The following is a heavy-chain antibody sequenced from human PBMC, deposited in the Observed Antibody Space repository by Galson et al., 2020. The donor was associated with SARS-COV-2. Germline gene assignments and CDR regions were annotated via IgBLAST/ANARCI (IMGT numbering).Heavy chain of an antibody. CDR1: GFTFSSYA. CDR3: ARDVGSRFLAWLSNDYGMDV. CDR2: ISYDGSNK. V-gene: IGHV3-30-3*01. J-gene: IGHJ6*02. D-gene: IGHD3-3*01. Sequence: TGGSLRLSCAASGFTFSSYAMHWVRQAPGKGLEWVAIISYDGSNKYYADSVKGRFTISRDNSKNTLYLKMNSLRAEDTAVYYCARDVGSRFLAWLSNDYGMDVWGQGTTVTVSS.